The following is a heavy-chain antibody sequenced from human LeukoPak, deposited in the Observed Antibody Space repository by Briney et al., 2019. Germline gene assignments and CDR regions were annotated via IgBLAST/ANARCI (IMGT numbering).Heavy chain of an antibody. J-gene: IGHJ5*02. D-gene: IGHD5-18*01. Sequence: GGSLRLSCAASGLTFSSGWLTWVRQAPGKGLEWVANINQDGSQKYYVDSVKGRFIISRDNAKNSLYLHMNDLRAEDTAVYYCARDPGDRAIDRWFDPWGQGTLVTVSS. CDR1: GLTFSSGW. V-gene: IGHV3-7*03. CDR2: INQDGSQK. CDR3: ARDPGDRAIDRWFDP.